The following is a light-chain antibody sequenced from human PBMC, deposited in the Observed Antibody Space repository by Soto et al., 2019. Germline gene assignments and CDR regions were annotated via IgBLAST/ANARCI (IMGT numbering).Light chain of an antibody. V-gene: IGLV2-14*03. Sequence: QSVLAQPASVSGSPGQSITISCTGTSSDVGAYDFVSWYQQHPDKAPKLMIYEVSNRPSGVSYRFSGSKSVNTATLTISGLQAEDEADYYCTSYTTRSPRVFGTGTKVTDL. J-gene: IGLJ1*01. CDR3: TSYTTRSPRV. CDR2: EVS. CDR1: SSDVGAYDF.